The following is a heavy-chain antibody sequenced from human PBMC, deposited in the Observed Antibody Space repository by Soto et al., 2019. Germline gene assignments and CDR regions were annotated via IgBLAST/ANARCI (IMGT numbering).Heavy chain of an antibody. D-gene: IGHD2-2*01. V-gene: IGHV4-31*03. J-gene: IGHJ5*02. Sequence: QVQLQESGPGLVKPSQTLSLTCTVSGGSISSGAYYWSWIRQHPGKGLEWIGYIYYSGSTFYNPSLKCRVTISLDSSNKQFSLNLSSVTAADTAVYFCAREAQLARWIDPWGQGTLVTVSS. CDR3: AREAQLARWIDP. CDR2: IYYSGST. CDR1: GGSISSGAYY.